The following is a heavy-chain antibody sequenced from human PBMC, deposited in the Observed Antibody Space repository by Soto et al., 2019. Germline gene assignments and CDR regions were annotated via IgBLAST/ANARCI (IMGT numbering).Heavy chain of an antibody. V-gene: IGHV3-21*01. D-gene: IGHD6-6*01. Sequence: EVQLVESGGGLVKPGGSLRLSCAASGFTFSSYSMNWVRQAPGKGLEWVSSISSSSSYIYYADSVKGRFTISRDNAKNSLYRQMNSLSAEDTAVYYCARLLAARHYYYYGMDVWGQGTTVTVS. CDR1: GFTFSSYS. J-gene: IGHJ6*02. CDR3: ARLLAARHYYYYGMDV. CDR2: ISSSSSYI.